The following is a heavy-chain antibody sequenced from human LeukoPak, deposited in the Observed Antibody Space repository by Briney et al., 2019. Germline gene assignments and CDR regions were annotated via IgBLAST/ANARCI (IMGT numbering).Heavy chain of an antibody. J-gene: IGHJ4*02. CDR1: GGTFSSYA. V-gene: IGHV1-69*01. CDR2: IIPIFGTA. Sequence: GASVKVSCEASGGTFSSYAISWVRQAPGQGLEWMGGIIPIFGTANYAQKFQGRVTITADESTSTAYMELSSLRSEDTAVYYCATGGVQLWLRTDYWGQGTLVTVSS. CDR3: ATGGVQLWLRTDY. D-gene: IGHD5-18*01.